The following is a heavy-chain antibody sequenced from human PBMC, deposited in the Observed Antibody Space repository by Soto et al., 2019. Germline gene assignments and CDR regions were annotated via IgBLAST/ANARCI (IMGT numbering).Heavy chain of an antibody. Sequence: QVQLVQSGAEVKKPGSSVTVSCKISGGTFSRYSISWVRQAPGQGLEWMGGIVPIFGTTNYAQKFQDRVTITTDESATTAHMELSNLRSEDTAVYYCARPYEGGYSSNHHYYYSLDVWGQGTAVTVSS. J-gene: IGHJ6*02. CDR3: ARPYEGGYSSNHHYYYSLDV. CDR2: IVPIFGTT. D-gene: IGHD3-22*01. CDR1: GGTFSRYS. V-gene: IGHV1-69*01.